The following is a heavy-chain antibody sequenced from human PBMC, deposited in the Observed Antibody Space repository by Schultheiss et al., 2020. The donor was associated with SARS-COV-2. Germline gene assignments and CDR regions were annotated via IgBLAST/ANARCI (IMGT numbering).Heavy chain of an antibody. CDR3: ARAHGRITIFGVVIIGAFDI. CDR1: GGSISSGGYY. Sequence: SETLSLTCTVSGGSISSGGYYWSWIRQHPGKGLEWIGEIYHSGSTNYNPSLKSRVTISVDKSKKQFSLKLSSVTAADTAVYYCARAHGRITIFGVVIIGAFDIWGQGTMVTVSS. CDR2: IYHSGST. J-gene: IGHJ3*02. D-gene: IGHD3-3*01. V-gene: IGHV4-39*07.